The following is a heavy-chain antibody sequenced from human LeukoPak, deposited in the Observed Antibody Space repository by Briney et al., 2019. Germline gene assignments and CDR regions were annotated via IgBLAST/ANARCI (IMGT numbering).Heavy chain of an antibody. D-gene: IGHD1-26*01. CDR1: GFTFSDFH. Sequence: GGSLRLSCTASGFTFSDFHMSWIRQAPGKGLEWVSHISGSGYAIHHPGSVKGRFTISRDNAKNSLYLQMNSLRVEDSAVYYCARLSGTYSRGGDHWGQGTLVTISS. V-gene: IGHV3-11*01. J-gene: IGHJ4*02. CDR2: ISGSGYAI. CDR3: ARLSGTYSRGGDH.